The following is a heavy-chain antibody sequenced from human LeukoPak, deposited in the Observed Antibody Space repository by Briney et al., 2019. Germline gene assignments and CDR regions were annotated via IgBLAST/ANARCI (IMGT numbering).Heavy chain of an antibody. V-gene: IGHV3-30*03. Sequence: GGSLRLSCAASGFTFRTYGMHWVRQAPGKGLEWVVFISFDGSKRYFTDSVKGRFTISRDNAKNSLYLQMNSLRAEDTAVYYCARDGYGTRYPDAFDIWGQGTMVTVSS. J-gene: IGHJ3*02. CDR3: ARDGYGTRYPDAFDI. D-gene: IGHD1-1*01. CDR2: ISFDGSKR. CDR1: GFTFRTYG.